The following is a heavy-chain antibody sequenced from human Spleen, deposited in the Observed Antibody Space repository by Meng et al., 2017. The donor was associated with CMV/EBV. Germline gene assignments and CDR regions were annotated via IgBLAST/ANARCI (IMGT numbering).Heavy chain of an antibody. J-gene: IGHJ5*02. D-gene: IGHD2-2*02. V-gene: IGHV3-74*01. CDR1: GFTFSSYW. Sequence: GGSLRLSCAASGFTFSSYWMHWVRQAPGKGLVWVSRINSDGSSTSYADSVKGRFTISRDNAKNTLYLQMNSLRAEDTAVYYCARLRDCSSTSCYTYLWGVFDPWGQGTLVTVSS. CDR2: INSDGSST. CDR3: ARLRDCSSTSCYTYLWGVFDP.